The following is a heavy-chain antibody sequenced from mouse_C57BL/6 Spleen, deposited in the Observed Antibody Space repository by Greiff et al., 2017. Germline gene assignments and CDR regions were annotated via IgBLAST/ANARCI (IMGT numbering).Heavy chain of an antibody. CDR2: IWSGGST. CDR1: GFSLTSYG. V-gene: IGHV2-2*01. D-gene: IGHD1-1*01. J-gene: IGHJ3*01. CDR3: AREITTVGGFAY. Sequence: QVQLKESGPGLVQPSQSLSITCTVSGFSLTSYGVHWVRQSPGKGLEWLGVIWSGGSTDYNAAFISRLSISKDNSKSQVFFKMNSLQADDTAIYYCAREITTVGGFAYWGQGTLVTVSA.